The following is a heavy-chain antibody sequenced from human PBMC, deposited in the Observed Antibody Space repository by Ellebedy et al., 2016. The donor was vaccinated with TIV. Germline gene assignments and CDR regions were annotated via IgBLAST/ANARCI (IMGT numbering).Heavy chain of an antibody. D-gene: IGHD6-13*01. V-gene: IGHV3-49*02. CDR2: YGEAT. Sequence: YGEATHYAASVKGRFAISRDDSKGVAYLQMNSLNTADTAVYYCSRDPLKRYSRSHIFDFWGQGTLVTVSS. CDR3: SRDPLKRYSRSHIFDF. J-gene: IGHJ4*02.